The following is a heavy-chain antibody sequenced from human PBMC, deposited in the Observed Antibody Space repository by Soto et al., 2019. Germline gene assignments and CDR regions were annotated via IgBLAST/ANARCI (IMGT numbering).Heavy chain of an antibody. Sequence: DVQLVESGGGLVKPGGSLRLSCAASGFIFSSHNMNWVRQAPGKGLEWVSSITGSSSYIFYADSVKGRFTISRYNAKNTVYLQGNSLRAEDTGVYYCARLVASETGYGMDVWGQGTTVTVSS. D-gene: IGHD3-9*01. V-gene: IGHV3-21*06. CDR2: ITGSSSYI. CDR3: ARLVASETGYGMDV. J-gene: IGHJ6*02. CDR1: GFIFSSHN.